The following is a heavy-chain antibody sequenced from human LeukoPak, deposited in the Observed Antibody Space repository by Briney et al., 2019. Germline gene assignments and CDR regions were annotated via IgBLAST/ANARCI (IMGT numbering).Heavy chain of an antibody. CDR3: ARGLTHFDP. Sequence: SETLSLTCTVSGGSFSSGSYHWSWIRQPPGKGLEWIGYIDYSGNTDNNPSLKSRVTISIDTSKNQFSLKLSSVTAADTAVYYCARGLTHFDPWGQGTLVTVSS. D-gene: IGHD2-15*01. CDR1: GGSFSSGSYH. CDR2: IDYSGNT. J-gene: IGHJ5*02. V-gene: IGHV4-61*01.